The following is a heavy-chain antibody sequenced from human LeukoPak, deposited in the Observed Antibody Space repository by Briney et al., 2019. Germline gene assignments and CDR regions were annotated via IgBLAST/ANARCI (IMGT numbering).Heavy chain of an antibody. J-gene: IGHJ6*02. CDR1: GFTFSTSW. CDR3: VRDHYYSMDV. CDR2: INSDGSST. V-gene: IGHV3-74*03. Sequence: PGGSLRLSCAASGFTFSTSWLHWVRQAPGKGLMWVSRINSDGSSTTYANSVKGRFTISRDNPKNTLYLQMNSLRAEDTAVYYCVRDHYYSMDVWGQGTTVTVS.